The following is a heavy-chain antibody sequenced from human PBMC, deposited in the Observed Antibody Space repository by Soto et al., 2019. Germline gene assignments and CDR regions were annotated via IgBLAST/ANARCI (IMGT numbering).Heavy chain of an antibody. Sequence: SETLSLTCTVSGVSISSSYWSWIRQSPGTGLEWIGYIYYTGTTNYNPSLKRHVTISLDTAKNQYSLNVNSLTTADTAVYFCARGGNRYSNTASGVGGFDFWGQGTLVTVSS. V-gene: IGHV4-59*01. CDR2: IYYTGTT. CDR3: ARGGNRYSNTASGVGGFDF. CDR1: GVSISSSY. J-gene: IGHJ4*02. D-gene: IGHD5-12*01.